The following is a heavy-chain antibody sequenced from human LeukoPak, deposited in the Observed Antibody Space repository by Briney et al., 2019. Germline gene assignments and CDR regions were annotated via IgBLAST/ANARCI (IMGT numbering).Heavy chain of an antibody. J-gene: IGHJ1*01. CDR2: IDYDGGSG. Sequence: SGGSLRLSCTASGFTFGDYAMSWIRQAPGKGLEWVSSIDYDGGSGHYADSVKGRFTISRDNSNNTLFLHLNSLRGEDTAVYYCTRNSGWYGLSWGQGTLVTVSS. CDR3: TRNSGWYGLS. V-gene: IGHV3-23*01. D-gene: IGHD6-19*01. CDR1: GFTFGDYA.